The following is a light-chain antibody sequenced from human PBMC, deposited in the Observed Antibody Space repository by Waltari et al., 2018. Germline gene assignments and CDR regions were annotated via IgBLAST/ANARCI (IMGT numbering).Light chain of an antibody. CDR1: QGISSR. Sequence: DIQMTQSPSSVSASVGDRVTITCRASQGISSRLAWYQQKPGKAPNLLIYEASSLQSGAPSRFSGSGSETDCTLTVSSLQPEDFATYYCQQTNSFPLTFGGGTKVEIK. J-gene: IGKJ4*01. CDR3: QQTNSFPLT. V-gene: IGKV1D-12*01. CDR2: EAS.